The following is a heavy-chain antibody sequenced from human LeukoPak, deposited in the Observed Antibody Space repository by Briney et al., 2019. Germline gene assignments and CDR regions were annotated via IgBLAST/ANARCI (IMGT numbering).Heavy chain of an antibody. CDR3: ARDPGEDIVVVPAATTPDY. D-gene: IGHD2-2*01. Sequence: GGSLRLSCAASGFTVSSYSMNWVRRAPGKGLEWGSSISSSSYIYYADSVKGRFTISRDNAKNSLYLQMNSLRAEDTAVYYCARDPGEDIVVVPAATTPDYWGQGTLVTVSS. CDR1: GFTVSSYS. V-gene: IGHV3-21*01. CDR2: ISSSSYI. J-gene: IGHJ4*02.